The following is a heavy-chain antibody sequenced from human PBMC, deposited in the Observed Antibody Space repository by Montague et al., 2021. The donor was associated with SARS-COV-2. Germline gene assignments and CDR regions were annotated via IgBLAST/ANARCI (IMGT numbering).Heavy chain of an antibody. J-gene: IGHJ2*01. Sequence: SLRLSCAASGFTFSSYAMSWVRQAPGKGLEWVSAISGSGGSTYYADSVKGRFTISRDNSKNTLYLQMNSLRAEDTAVYYCAKGSGGTIFGVVITYWYFDLWGRGTRVTVSS. V-gene: IGHV3-23*01. D-gene: IGHD3-3*01. CDR1: GFTFSSYA. CDR2: ISGSGGST. CDR3: AKGSGGTIFGVVITYWYFDL.